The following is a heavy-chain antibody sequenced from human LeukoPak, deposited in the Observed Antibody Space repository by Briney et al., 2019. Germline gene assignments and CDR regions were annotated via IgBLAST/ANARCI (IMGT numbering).Heavy chain of an antibody. CDR2: ISGGGVNT. CDR1: GFTFSSYA. CDR3: AKTGRGPAAGTGSFFDY. J-gene: IGHJ4*02. D-gene: IGHD6-13*01. Sequence: GGSLRLSCAASGFTFSSYAMSWVRQAPGKGLEWVSAISGGGVNTYYADSVKGRFTISRDNSKNTLSLQMNSLRAEGTAVYYCAKTGRGPAAGTGSFFDYWGQGTLVTVSS. V-gene: IGHV3-23*01.